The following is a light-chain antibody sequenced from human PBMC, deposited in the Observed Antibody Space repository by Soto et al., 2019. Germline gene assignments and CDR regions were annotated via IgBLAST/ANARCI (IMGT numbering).Light chain of an antibody. J-gene: IGLJ1*01. CDR1: SRDVGNYKY. V-gene: IGLV2-14*01. Sequence: QSALTQPASVSGSPGQSITISCTGTSRDVGNYKYVSWYQQDPGKAPKLIIFEVSNRPSGVSSRFSGSKSDNTAFLTISGLQAADEADYYCSSYSTTNTLYVFGTGTKVTVL. CDR2: EVS. CDR3: SSYSTTNTLYV.